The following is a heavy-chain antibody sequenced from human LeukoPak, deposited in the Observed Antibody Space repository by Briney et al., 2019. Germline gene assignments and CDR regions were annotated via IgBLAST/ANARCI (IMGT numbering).Heavy chain of an antibody. Sequence: SDNLSISCVADGGSCSGDWCGSVHQPPGRGQKWIGEINHRGRPNYNPSLKGRVTISVDTSKTQFSLKLSSVTAANPAVYSCAREGFGDLSLFDYWGQGSLVTVSS. D-gene: IGHD3-10*01. J-gene: IGHJ4*02. CDR2: INHRGRP. CDR1: GGSCSGDW. CDR3: AREGFGDLSLFDY. V-gene: IGHV4-34*01.